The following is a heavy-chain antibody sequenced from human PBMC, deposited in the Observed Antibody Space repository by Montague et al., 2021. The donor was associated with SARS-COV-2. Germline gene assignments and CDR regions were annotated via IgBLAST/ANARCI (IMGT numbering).Heavy chain of an antibody. CDR2: ISHSGST. V-gene: IGHV4-34*01. Sequence: SETLSLTCAVYGGSFSGYYWSWIRQPPGKGLEWIGEISHSGSTNYNPYLKSRVTISIDTSKNQFSLKLSPVTAAATAVDYCARFAYWRIFIASYYGMDVWGQGTTVTVSS. CDR3: ARFAYWRIFIASYYGMDV. CDR1: GGSFSGYY. D-gene: IGHD2-15*01. J-gene: IGHJ6*02.